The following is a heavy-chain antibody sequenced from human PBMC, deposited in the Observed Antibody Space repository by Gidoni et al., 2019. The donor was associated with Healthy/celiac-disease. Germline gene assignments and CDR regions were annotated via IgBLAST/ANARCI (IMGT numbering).Heavy chain of an antibody. CDR1: GCSISSSSYY. Sequence: QLQLQASGPGLVKPSATLSLPCTVSGCSISSSSYYWGWIRQPPGKGLEWIGSIYYSGSNYYNPSLKSRVTISVDTSKNQFSLKLSAVTAAETAVYYCARRVGLWSQGTLVTVSS. D-gene: IGHD1-26*01. CDR2: IYYSGSN. CDR3: ARRVGL. V-gene: IGHV4-39*01. J-gene: IGHJ4*02.